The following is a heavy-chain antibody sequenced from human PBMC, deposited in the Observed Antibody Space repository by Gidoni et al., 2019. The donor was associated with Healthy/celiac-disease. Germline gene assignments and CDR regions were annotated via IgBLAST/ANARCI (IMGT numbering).Heavy chain of an antibody. J-gene: IGHJ6*02. CDR3: ARGGKYYDILTGYYRSYYGMDV. D-gene: IGHD3-9*01. CDR1: GFTFSSYA. Sequence: QVQLVESGGGVVQPGRSLRLSCAASGFTFSSYAMHWVRQAPGKGLEWVAVISYDGSNKYYADSVKGRFTISRDNSKNTLYLQMNSLRAEDTAVYYCARGGKYYDILTGYYRSYYGMDVWGQGTTVTVSS. CDR2: ISYDGSNK. V-gene: IGHV3-30-3*01.